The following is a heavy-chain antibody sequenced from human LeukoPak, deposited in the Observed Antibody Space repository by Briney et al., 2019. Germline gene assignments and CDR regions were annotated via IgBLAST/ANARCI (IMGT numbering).Heavy chain of an antibody. CDR3: ASSGYAFYYMDV. J-gene: IGHJ6*03. CDR2: IYYSGST. V-gene: IGHV4-59*01. Sequence: SETLSLTCTVSGGSISSYYWSWIRQPPGKGLEWIGYIYYSGSTNYNPSLKSRVTISVDTPKNQFSLQLSSVTAADTAVYYCASSGYAFYYMDVWGKGTTVTISS. CDR1: GGSISSYY. D-gene: IGHD5-12*01.